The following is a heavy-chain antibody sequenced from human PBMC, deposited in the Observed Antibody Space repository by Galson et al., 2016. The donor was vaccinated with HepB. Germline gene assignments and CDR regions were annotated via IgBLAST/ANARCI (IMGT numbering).Heavy chain of an antibody. CDR2: IWYDGTKK. J-gene: IGHJ5*01. CDR3: AREGRGAYSNTIDS. Sequence: SLRLSCATSGFRFSSYGMHWVRQAPGKGLEWVASIWYDGTKKNYADPVKGRFTISKDKGRMTFSGANSKDTLYLQMNSLGTEDTAVYYCAREGRGAYSNTIDSWGQEPWSPSPQ. D-gene: IGHD4/OR15-4a*01. V-gene: IGHV3-33*01. CDR1: GFRFSSYG.